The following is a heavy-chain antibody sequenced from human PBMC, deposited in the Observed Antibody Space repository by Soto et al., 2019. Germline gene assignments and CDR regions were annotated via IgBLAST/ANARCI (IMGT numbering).Heavy chain of an antibody. Sequence: SETLSLTCTVSRDSTDTNDYYWTWIRQPPGKGLEWIGCISDSGATYYNPSLEGRLSMSFDTSENHFSLKVTSVTAADTAVYYCARGTYNFWAGSRYYFDFWGQGTPVTV. CDR2: ISDSGAT. J-gene: IGHJ4*02. V-gene: IGHV4-30-4*01. CDR3: ARGTYNFWAGSRYYFDF. CDR1: RDSTDTNDYY. D-gene: IGHD6-19*01.